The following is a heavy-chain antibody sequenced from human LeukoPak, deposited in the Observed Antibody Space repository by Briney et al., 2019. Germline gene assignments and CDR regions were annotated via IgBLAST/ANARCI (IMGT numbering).Heavy chain of an antibody. Sequence: KPSETLSLTCSVSGASISGGTYYWGWIRQPPGKGLEWIGSIYYTGSTYDNPSLKSRVTISVDTSKNQFSLKLSSVTAADTAVYYCARSRKRGDYGSSCDYWGQGTLVTVSS. D-gene: IGHD3-10*01. CDR3: ARSRKRGDYGSSCDY. V-gene: IGHV4-39*01. CDR2: IYYTGST. CDR1: GASISGGTYY. J-gene: IGHJ4*02.